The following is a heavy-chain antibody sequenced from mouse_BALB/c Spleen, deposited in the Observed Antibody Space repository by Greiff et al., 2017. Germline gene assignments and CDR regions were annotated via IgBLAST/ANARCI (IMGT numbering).Heavy chain of an antibody. CDR1: GFTFSSYG. D-gene: IGHD1-1*01. CDR2: INSNGGST. J-gene: IGHJ3*01. V-gene: IGHV5-6-3*01. CDR3: ARDGLLQGFAY. Sequence: EVQGVESGGGLVQPGGSLKLSCAASGFTFSSYGMSWVRQTPDKRLELVATINSNGGSTYYPDSVKGRFTISRDNAKNTLYLQMSSLKSEDTAMYYCARDGLLQGFAYWGQGTLVTVSA.